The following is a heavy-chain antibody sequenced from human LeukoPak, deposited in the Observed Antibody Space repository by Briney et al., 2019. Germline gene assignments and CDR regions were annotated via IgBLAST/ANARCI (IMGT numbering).Heavy chain of an antibody. J-gene: IGHJ3*02. CDR2: IYTSGST. CDR1: GGSISSYY. D-gene: IGHD3-22*01. CDR3: AREDDSSGYGAFDI. V-gene: IGHV4-4*07. Sequence: PSETLSLTCTVSGGSISSYYWSWIRRPAGKGLEWIGRIYTSGSTNYNPSLKSRVTISVDKSKNQFSLKLSSVTAADTAVYYCAREDDSSGYGAFDIWGQGTMVTVSS.